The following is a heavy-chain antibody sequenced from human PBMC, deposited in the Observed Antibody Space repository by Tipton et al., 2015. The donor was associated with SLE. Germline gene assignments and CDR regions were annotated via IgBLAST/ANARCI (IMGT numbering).Heavy chain of an antibody. D-gene: IGHD3-9*01. CDR2: ISAYNGNT. Sequence: QSGAEVKKPGASVKVSCKASGYTFTSYGISWVRQAPGQGLEWMGWISAYNGNTNYAQKLQGRVTMTTDTSTSTAYMELRSLRSDDTVVYYCARDEGSYDILTGYSWFDPWGQGTLVTVSS. CDR1: GYTFTSYG. V-gene: IGHV1-18*01. CDR3: ARDEGSYDILTGYSWFDP. J-gene: IGHJ5*02.